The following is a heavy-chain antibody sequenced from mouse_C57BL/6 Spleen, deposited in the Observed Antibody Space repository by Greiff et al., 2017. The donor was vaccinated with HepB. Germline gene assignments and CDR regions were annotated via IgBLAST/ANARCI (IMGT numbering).Heavy chain of an antibody. V-gene: IGHV5-12*01. J-gene: IGHJ2*01. D-gene: IGHD2-3*01. CDR2: ISNGGGST. CDR3: ARLGDGYYHFDY. CDR1: GFTFSDYY. Sequence: VQLVESGGGLVQPGGSLKLSCAASGFTFSDYYMYWIRQTPEKRLEWVAYISNGGGSTYYPDTVKGRFTISRDNAKNTLYLQMSRLKSEDTAMYYCARLGDGYYHFDYWGQGTTLTVSS.